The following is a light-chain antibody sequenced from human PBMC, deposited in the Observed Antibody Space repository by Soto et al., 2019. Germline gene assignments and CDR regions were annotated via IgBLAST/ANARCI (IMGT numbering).Light chain of an antibody. Sequence: QSALTQPPSASGSPGQSVTISCTGTKNDIGVYDFVSWYQHHPGKAPRLIIYEVVQRPSGVPDRFSGSKSGNTASLTVSGLQAADEADYYCASWDDSLNGVLFGGGTQLTVL. V-gene: IGLV2-8*01. CDR2: EVV. J-gene: IGLJ7*01. CDR3: ASWDDSLNGVL. CDR1: KNDIGVYDF.